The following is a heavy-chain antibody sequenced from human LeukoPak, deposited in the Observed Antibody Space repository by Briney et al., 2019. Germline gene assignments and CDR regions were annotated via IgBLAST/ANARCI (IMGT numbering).Heavy chain of an antibody. V-gene: IGHV4-39*07. CDR2: IYYSGST. D-gene: IGHD5-24*01. CDR3: ARLDGYNYLQH. J-gene: IGHJ1*01. Sequence: KASETLSLTCTVSGGSISSSSYYWGWIRQPPGKGLEWIGSIYYSGSTYYNPSLKSRVTISVDTSKNQFSLRLSSVTAADTAVYYCARLDGYNYLQHWGQGTLVTVSS. CDR1: GGSISSSSYY.